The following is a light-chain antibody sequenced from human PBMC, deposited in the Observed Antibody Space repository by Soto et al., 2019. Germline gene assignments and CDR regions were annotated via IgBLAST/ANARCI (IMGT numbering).Light chain of an antibody. CDR2: EVT. CDR3: SSYTSSSTRV. V-gene: IGLV2-14*01. CDR1: SSDVGGYNS. Sequence: SVLTQPASVSGSPGQSITISCTGTSSDVGGYNSVSWYQQHPGKAPKLVIYEVTNRPSGISNRFSGSKSGNTASLTISGLQAGDEADYYCSSYTSSSTRVFGTGTKVTVL. J-gene: IGLJ1*01.